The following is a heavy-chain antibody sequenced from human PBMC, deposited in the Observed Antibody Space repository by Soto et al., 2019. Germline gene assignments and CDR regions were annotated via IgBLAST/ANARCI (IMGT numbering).Heavy chain of an antibody. D-gene: IGHD2-2*02. CDR1: GCSISSYY. CDR3: ARGFVPAAIAADY. Sequence: SETLSLTCTVSGCSISSYYWSWIRQPPGKGLEWIGYIYYSGSTNYNPSLKSRVTISVDTSKNQFSLKLSSVTAAGTAVYYCARGFVPAAIAADYWGQGTLVTVSS. J-gene: IGHJ4*02. V-gene: IGHV4-59*01. CDR2: IYYSGST.